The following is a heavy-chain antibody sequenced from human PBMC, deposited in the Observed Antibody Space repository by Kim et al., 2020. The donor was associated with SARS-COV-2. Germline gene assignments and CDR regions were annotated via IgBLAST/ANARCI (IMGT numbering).Heavy chain of an antibody. V-gene: IGHV3-21*01. J-gene: IGHJ6*02. D-gene: IGHD1-26*01. CDR1: GFTFSSYS. Sequence: GGSLRLSCAASGFTFSSYSMNWVRQAPGKGLEWVSSISSSSSYIYYADSVKGRFTISRDNAKNSLYLQMNSLRAEDTAVYYCAREGGYYYYYYGMDVWGQGTTVTVSS. CDR3: AREGGYYYYYYGMDV. CDR2: ISSSSSYI.